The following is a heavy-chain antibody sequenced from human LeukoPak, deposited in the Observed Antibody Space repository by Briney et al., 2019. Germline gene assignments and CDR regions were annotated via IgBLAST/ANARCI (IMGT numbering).Heavy chain of an antibody. Sequence: ASVKVSCKTSGYTFTNHAMQWVRQAPGQRLEWMGWINAGNGNTKYSQKFQGRVTITRDTSASIAYMKLSSLGSEDTAVYYCARDRGVTMVRGVIDSFDYWGQGTLVTVSS. J-gene: IGHJ4*02. CDR2: INAGNGNT. CDR3: ARDRGVTMVRGVIDSFDY. D-gene: IGHD3-10*01. CDR1: GYTFTNHA. V-gene: IGHV1-3*01.